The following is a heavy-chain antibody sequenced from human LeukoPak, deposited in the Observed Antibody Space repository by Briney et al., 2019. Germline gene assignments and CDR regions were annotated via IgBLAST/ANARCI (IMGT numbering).Heavy chain of an antibody. CDR2: IWYDGSNK. CDR1: GFTFSSYG. V-gene: IGHV3-33*01. CDR3: ARVRRSPRPNWYFDL. D-gene: IGHD1-14*01. Sequence: GGSLRLSCAASGFTFSSYGMHWVRQAPGKGLEWVAVIWYDGSNKYYADSVKGRFTISRDNSKNTLYLQMNSLRAEDTAVYYCARVRRSPRPNWYFDLWGRGTLVTVSS. J-gene: IGHJ2*01.